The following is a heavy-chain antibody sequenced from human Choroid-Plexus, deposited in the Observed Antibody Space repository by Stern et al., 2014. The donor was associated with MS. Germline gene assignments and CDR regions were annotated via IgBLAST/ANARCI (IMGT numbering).Heavy chain of an antibody. J-gene: IGHJ6*02. D-gene: IGHD3-3*01. Sequence: VQLVQSGAEVKKPGASVKVSCKTSGYIFTGYYIHWVRQAPGQGLEWMALINPNNGGTKYAQRFQGKVTMSRDTSISTAYVELSSLTSDDTAVYYCARDQRGITIFGVVTGYYYLGMDVWGQGTTVTVSS. CDR2: INPNNGGT. V-gene: IGHV1-2*02. CDR1: GYIFTGYY. CDR3: ARDQRGITIFGVVTGYYYLGMDV.